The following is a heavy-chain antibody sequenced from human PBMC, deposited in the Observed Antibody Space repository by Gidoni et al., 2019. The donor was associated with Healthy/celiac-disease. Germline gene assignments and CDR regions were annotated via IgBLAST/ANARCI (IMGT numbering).Heavy chain of an antibody. D-gene: IGHD3-22*01. Sequence: QVQLVESGGGVVQPGRSLRLSGATSGFTFSSYGMHWVRQAPGKGLEWVAVIWYDGSNKYYADSVKGRFTISRDNSKNTLYLQMNSLRAEDTAVYYCARSMYYYDSSGYASFDYWGQGTLVTVSS. CDR3: ARSMYYYDSSGYASFDY. J-gene: IGHJ4*02. CDR2: IWYDGSNK. CDR1: GFTFSSYG. V-gene: IGHV3-33*01.